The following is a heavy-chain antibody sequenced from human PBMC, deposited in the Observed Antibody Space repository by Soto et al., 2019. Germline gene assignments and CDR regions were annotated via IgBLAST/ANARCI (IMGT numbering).Heavy chain of an antibody. D-gene: IGHD5-18*01. CDR1: GYTFTTYS. CDR2: VNGGNGDT. V-gene: IGHV1-3*01. J-gene: IGHJ4*02. CDR3: AISIHGYSYGYDY. Sequence: QVHLVQSAAEVKKPGASVKVSCRAYGYTFTTYSIHWVRQAPGQRLEWMGWVNGGNGDTKYSPRFEGRVTLARDTSASTAYMEVTSLRSEDTSVFYCAISIHGYSYGYDYWGQGTLVTVSS.